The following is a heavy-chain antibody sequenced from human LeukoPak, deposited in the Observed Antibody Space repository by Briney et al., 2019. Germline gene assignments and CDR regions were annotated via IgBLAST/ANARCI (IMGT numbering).Heavy chain of an antibody. Sequence: ASVKVSCKASGYTFTSYGISWVRQAPGQGLEWMGWISAYNGNTNYAQKLQGRVTMTTDTSTSTAYMELRSLRSDDTAVYYCARDYYGSGSYFGRVGWLDPWGQGTLVTVSS. CDR1: GYTFTSYG. CDR2: ISAYNGNT. J-gene: IGHJ5*02. CDR3: ARDYYGSGSYFGRVGWLDP. D-gene: IGHD3-10*01. V-gene: IGHV1-18*01.